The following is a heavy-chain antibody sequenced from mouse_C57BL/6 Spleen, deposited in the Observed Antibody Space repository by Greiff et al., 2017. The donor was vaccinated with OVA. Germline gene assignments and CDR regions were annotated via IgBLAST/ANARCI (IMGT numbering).Heavy chain of an antibody. V-gene: IGHV5-17*01. Sequence: EVMLVESGGGLVKPGGSLKLSCAASGFTFSDYGMHWVRQAPEKGLEWVAYISSGSSTIYYADTVKGRFTISIDNAKNTLFLQMTSLRSEDTAMYYCAKNDGYYDYFDYWGQGTTLTVSS. CDR3: AKNDGYYDYFDY. J-gene: IGHJ2*01. CDR1: GFTFSDYG. D-gene: IGHD2-3*01. CDR2: ISSGSSTI.